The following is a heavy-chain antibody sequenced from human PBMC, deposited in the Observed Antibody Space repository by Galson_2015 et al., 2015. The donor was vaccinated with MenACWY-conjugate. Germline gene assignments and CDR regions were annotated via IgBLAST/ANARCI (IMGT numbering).Heavy chain of an antibody. CDR1: GGSVSSGQYY. D-gene: IGHD2-2*01. Sequence: ETLSLTCTVSGGSVSSGQYYWSWIRQPPGKDLEWIGYIHSSGYTKYTPSLRSRVTISLDTSKNQSSLMLSSVTAADTAVYYCASLPQGYCSITNCFGWFDPWGQGTLVTVSS. J-gene: IGHJ5*02. V-gene: IGHV4-61*01. CDR3: ASLPQGYCSITNCFGWFDP. CDR2: IHSSGYT.